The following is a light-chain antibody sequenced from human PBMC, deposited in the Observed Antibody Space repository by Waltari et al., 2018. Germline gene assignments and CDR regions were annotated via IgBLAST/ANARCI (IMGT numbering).Light chain of an antibody. CDR1: PSVLYSVNNKHY. CDR3: HQYASSPWT. CDR2: WAS. J-gene: IGKJ1*01. Sequence: DIVMTQSPDSLAGALGERATINCKSSPSVLYSVNNKHYLAWYQHKPGQPPKLLIYWASARDSGVPDRFSGSGSGTDFTLTITSLQAEDVAVYYCHQYASSPWTFGQGTKVEI. V-gene: IGKV4-1*01.